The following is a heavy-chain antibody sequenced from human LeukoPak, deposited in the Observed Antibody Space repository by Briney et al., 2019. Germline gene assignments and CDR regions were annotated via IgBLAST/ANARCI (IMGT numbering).Heavy chain of an antibody. CDR3: ASLSGYYYGSGSGNYFDC. J-gene: IGHJ4*02. Sequence: GGSLRLSCAASGFTFSSYWMSWVRQAPGKGLEWVANIKQDGSEKYYVDSVKGRFTISRDNAKNSLYLQMNSLRAEDTAVYYCASLSGYYYGSGSGNYFDCWGQGTLVTVSS. CDR1: GFTFSSYW. V-gene: IGHV3-7*01. CDR2: IKQDGSEK. D-gene: IGHD3-10*01.